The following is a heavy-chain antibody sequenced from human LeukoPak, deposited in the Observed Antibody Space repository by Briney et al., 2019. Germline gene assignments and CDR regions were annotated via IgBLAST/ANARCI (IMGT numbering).Heavy chain of an antibody. V-gene: IGHV7-4-1*01. CDR2: VNTNTGNP. Sequence: ASVTVSCTASGYTFTRNTINWVRQAPGQGLEWMGWVNTNTGNPTYAQGFTGRFVLSSDTSVSTAYLQIGSLKAEDTAVYYCVTNFDSSGYFGYWGQGTLVTVSS. CDR3: VTNFDSSGYFGY. J-gene: IGHJ4*02. D-gene: IGHD3-22*01. CDR1: GYTFTRNT.